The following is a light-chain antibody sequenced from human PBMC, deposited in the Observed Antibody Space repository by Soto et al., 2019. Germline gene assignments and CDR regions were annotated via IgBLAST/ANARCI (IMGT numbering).Light chain of an antibody. CDR2: EVN. V-gene: IGLV2-8*01. CDR3: SSYAGSSNV. Sequence: QSVLDQTPSASGSPGQSVAISCTGTSSDVGGYNYVSWYQQHPGKAPKLMIYEVNKRPSGVPDRFSGSKSGNTASLTVSGLQAEDEADYYCSSYAGSSNVFGTGTKV. J-gene: IGLJ1*01. CDR1: SSDVGGYNY.